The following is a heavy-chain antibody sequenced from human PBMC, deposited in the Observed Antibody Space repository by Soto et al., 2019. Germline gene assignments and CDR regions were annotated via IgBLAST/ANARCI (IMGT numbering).Heavy chain of an antibody. V-gene: IGHV3-21*01. D-gene: IGHD4-4*01. CDR1: GFTFNTYS. Sequence: EMQLVESGGGLVKPGGSLRLSCSASGFTFNTYSLNWVRQAPGKGLEWVSSISSGINYIYYRDSVKGRFTISRDNGKTSLFLQMNSLRVEDTAIYYCSRTSITVGFGMDVWGQGTTVTVSS. J-gene: IGHJ6*02. CDR2: ISSGINYI. CDR3: SRTSITVGFGMDV.